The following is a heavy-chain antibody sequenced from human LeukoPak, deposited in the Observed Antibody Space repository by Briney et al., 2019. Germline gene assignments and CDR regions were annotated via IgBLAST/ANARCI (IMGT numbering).Heavy chain of an antibody. CDR1: GFTSSSYG. J-gene: IGHJ4*02. V-gene: IGHV3-7*01. CDR3: ARETPRRGETRDGYR. CDR2: IKEDGSET. D-gene: IGHD5-24*01. Sequence: PGGSLRLSCAASGFTSSSYGMHWVRQVPGKGLECLANIKEDGSETYYADSVKGRFTISRDNPKNLLFLQINSLRVEDTAVYYCARETPRRGETRDGYRWGQGTLVTVSS.